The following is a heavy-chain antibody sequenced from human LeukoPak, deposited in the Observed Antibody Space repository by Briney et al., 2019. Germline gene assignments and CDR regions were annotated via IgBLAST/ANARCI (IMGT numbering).Heavy chain of an antibody. CDR1: GFAFSSYA. V-gene: IGHV3-23*01. D-gene: IGHD6-19*01. Sequence: LAGGSLRLSCAASGFAFSSYAMSWVRQAPGKGMEWVSAISGSGGSTYYADSVKGWFTISRDNSKNTLYLQMNSLRAEDTAVYYCAKDKQWHSTYSDYWGQGTLVTVSS. CDR3: AKDKQWHSTYSDY. J-gene: IGHJ4*02. CDR2: ISGSGGST.